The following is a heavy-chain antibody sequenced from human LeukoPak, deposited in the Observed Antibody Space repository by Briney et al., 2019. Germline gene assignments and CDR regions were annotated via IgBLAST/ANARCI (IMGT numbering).Heavy chain of an antibody. Sequence: PSQTLSLTGTVSGGSISSGSYYWSWIRQPAGKGLEWIGRIYTSGSTNYNPSLKSRVTISVDTSKNQFSLKLSSVTAADTAVYYCAREGGTHPLWNIVVVPAATLSNWFDPWGQGTLVTVSS. V-gene: IGHV4-61*02. CDR3: AREGGTHPLWNIVVVPAATLSNWFDP. D-gene: IGHD2-2*01. CDR2: IYTSGST. CDR1: GGSISSGSYY. J-gene: IGHJ5*02.